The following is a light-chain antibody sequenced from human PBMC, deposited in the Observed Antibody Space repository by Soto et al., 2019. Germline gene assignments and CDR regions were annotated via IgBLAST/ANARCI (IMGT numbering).Light chain of an antibody. V-gene: IGKV1-27*01. Sequence: DIPMTQSPSSLSASVGDRVTITCRASQGISNYFAWYQQKPGKVPKLLIYAASTLQSGVPSRFSGSGSGTAFTLTISSLQPEDVATYYWQTYNSAPYTVGQGPKLEIK. CDR2: AAS. CDR1: QGISNY. CDR3: QTYNSAPYT. J-gene: IGKJ2*01.